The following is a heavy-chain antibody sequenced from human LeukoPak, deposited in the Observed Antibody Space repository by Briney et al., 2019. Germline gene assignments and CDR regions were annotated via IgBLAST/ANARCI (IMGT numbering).Heavy chain of an antibody. D-gene: IGHD3-10*01. CDR3: ARGGYGSGSPKDY. CDR2: IKQDGSEK. Sequence: GGSLRLSCAASGFTFSSYWMSWVRQAPGKGLEWVANIKQDGSEKYYVDSVKGRFTISRDNAKDSLYLQMNSLRAEDTAVYYCARGGYGSGSPKDYWGQGTLVTVSS. V-gene: IGHV3-7*01. CDR1: GFTFSSYW. J-gene: IGHJ4*02.